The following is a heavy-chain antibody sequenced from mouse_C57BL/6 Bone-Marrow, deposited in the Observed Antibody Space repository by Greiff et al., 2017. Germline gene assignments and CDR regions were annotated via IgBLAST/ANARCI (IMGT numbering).Heavy chain of an antibody. D-gene: IGHD2-4*01. J-gene: IGHJ3*01. CDR2: IYPRSGNT. Sequence: VQVVESGAELARPGASVKLSCKASGYTFTSYGISWVKQRTGQGLEWIGEIYPRSGNTYYNEKFKGKATLTADKSSSTAYMELRSLTSEDSAVYFCARAIYYDYDEAWFAYWGQGTLVTVSA. CDR1: GYTFTSYG. CDR3: ARAIYYDYDEAWFAY. V-gene: IGHV1-81*01.